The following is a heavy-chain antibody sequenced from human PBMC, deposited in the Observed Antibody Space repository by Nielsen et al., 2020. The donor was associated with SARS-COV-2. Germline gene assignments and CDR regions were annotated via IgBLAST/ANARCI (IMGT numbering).Heavy chain of an antibody. CDR3: ARLWDDGYYFDTGPYDY. CDR2: INPDESKT. Sequence: GGSLRLSCAASGFTFSNSWMNWVRQAPGQGLVWVSHINPDESKTTYADSVKGRFTISRDNAKNTLYLQMNSLRAEDTAVYYCARLWDDGYYFDTGPYDYWGQGTLVTVSS. CDR1: GFTFSNSW. V-gene: IGHV3-74*03. D-gene: IGHD3-22*01. J-gene: IGHJ4*02.